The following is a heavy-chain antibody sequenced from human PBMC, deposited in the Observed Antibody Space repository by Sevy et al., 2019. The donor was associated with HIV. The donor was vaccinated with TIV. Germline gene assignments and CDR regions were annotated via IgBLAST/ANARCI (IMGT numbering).Heavy chain of an antibody. Sequence: GGSLRLSCAASGLSVSDNYMNWVRQAPGKGLELISVIYSDGRTYYADSVKGRFTISRDNSKNTLYLHMNNLRPEDTAVYYCARAHYYDASGYYYYYYGMDVWGQGTTVTVSS. CDR3: ARAHYYDASGYYYYYYGMDV. D-gene: IGHD3-22*01. J-gene: IGHJ6*02. CDR1: GLSVSDNY. CDR2: IYSDGRT. V-gene: IGHV3-66*01.